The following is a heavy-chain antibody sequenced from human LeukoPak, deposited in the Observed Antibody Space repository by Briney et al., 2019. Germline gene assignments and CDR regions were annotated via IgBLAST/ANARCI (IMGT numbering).Heavy chain of an antibody. CDR1: GYTFTSYG. D-gene: IGHD1-14*01. CDR3: ARWRGFTGSADENWFDP. V-gene: IGHV1-18*01. CDR2: INTYNGDT. J-gene: IGHJ5*02. Sequence: ASVKVSCKASGYTFTSYGITWVRQAPGQGLEWMGWINTYNGDTDYPHKLQGRVTMTTDTSTGTAYMEVRSLRSDDTAVCYCARWRGFTGSADENWFDPWGQGTLVTVSS.